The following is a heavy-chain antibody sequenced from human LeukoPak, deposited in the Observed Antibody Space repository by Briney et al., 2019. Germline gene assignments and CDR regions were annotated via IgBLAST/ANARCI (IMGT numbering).Heavy chain of an antibody. CDR2: IYPRDGST. Sequence: GASVKVSCKASGYTFTSNYIHWVRQAPGQGLEWMGMIYPRDGSTSYAQKFQGRVTVTMDTPTSTVHMELSGLRSEDTAVYYCARDQEGFDYWGQGTLVTVSS. J-gene: IGHJ4*02. V-gene: IGHV1-46*01. CDR1: GYTFTSNY. CDR3: ARDQEGFDY.